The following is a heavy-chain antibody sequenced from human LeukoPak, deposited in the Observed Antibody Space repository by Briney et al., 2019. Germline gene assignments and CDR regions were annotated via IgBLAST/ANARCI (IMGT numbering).Heavy chain of an antibody. J-gene: IGHJ4*02. D-gene: IGHD5-24*01. CDR2: IIPIFGTA. CDR3: ARGGRDGYKLEFDY. Sequence: ASVKVSCKASGYTFTGYYMHWVRQAPGQGLEWMGGIIPIFGTANYAQKFQGRVTITADESTSTAYMELSSLRSEDTAVYYCARGGRDGYKLEFDYWGQGTLVTVSS. V-gene: IGHV1-69*13. CDR1: GYTFTGYY.